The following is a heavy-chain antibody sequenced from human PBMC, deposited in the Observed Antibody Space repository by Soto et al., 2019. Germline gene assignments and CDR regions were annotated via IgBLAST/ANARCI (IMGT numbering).Heavy chain of an antibody. CDR3: ASLFNWAFSEWYFDL. Sequence: SETLSLTCTVSGGSISSSSYYWGWIRQPPGKGLEWIGSIYYSGSTYYNPTLKSRVTISVDTSKNQFSLKLRSVTAADSAVYYCASLFNWAFSEWYFDLWGRGTLVTVSS. CDR2: IYYSGST. V-gene: IGHV4-39*01. J-gene: IGHJ2*01. CDR1: GGSISSSSYY. D-gene: IGHD7-27*01.